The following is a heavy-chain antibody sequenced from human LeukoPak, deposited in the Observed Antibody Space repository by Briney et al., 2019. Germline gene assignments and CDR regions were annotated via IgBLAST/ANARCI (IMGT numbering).Heavy chain of an antibody. J-gene: IGHJ5*02. D-gene: IGHD6-19*01. Sequence: ASVKVSCKASGYTFTSYGISWVRQAPGQGLEWMGWISAYNGNTNYAQKLQGRVTMTTDTSTSTAYMELRSLRSDDTAVYYCVRESGEWLVEVGWFDPWGQGTLVTVSS. CDR1: GYTFTSYG. CDR3: VRESGEWLVEVGWFDP. CDR2: ISAYNGNT. V-gene: IGHV1-18*01.